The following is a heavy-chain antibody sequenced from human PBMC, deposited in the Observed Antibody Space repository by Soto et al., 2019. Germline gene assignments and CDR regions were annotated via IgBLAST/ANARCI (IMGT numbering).Heavy chain of an antibody. Sequence: SETLSLTCTVSGDSISNNSFYWGWIRQPPGKGLEWIGSIYYSGSTYYNPSLKSRVTIFVDTSNNQLSLKLSSVTAADTAVYYCARHYGYYSHYMDVWTKGTTVTVSS. CDR1: GDSISNNSFY. D-gene: IGHD3-10*01. CDR2: IYYSGST. J-gene: IGHJ6*03. V-gene: IGHV4-39*01. CDR3: ARHYGYYSHYMDV.